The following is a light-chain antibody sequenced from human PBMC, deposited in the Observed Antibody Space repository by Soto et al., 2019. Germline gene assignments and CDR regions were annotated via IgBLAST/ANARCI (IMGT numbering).Light chain of an antibody. CDR1: QSVRNY. V-gene: IGKV3-15*01. J-gene: IGKJ1*01. CDR3: HQYENWPQT. CDR2: RAS. Sequence: EIVLTQSPATLSLSPGERVTLSCRASQSVRNYLAWYQQKLGQAPRLLIYRASTRATGIPARFSGSGSGTEFTLTISSLQSEDFALYYCHQYENWPQTFGQGTKVDIK.